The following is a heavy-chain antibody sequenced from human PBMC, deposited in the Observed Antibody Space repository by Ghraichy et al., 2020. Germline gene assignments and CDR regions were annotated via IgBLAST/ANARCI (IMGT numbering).Heavy chain of an antibody. D-gene: IGHD3-22*01. CDR2: VYSGGSI. Sequence: GRSLRLSCAASGFNVISNYMSWVRQAPGKGLEWVSVVYSGGSIYYADSAKGRLTRSRHNSNNMVFLQMNNLRTDDTDIYYCAKESRLSGRGAYFYAALAFGGQGALVNVA. CDR1: GFNVISNY. CDR3: AKESRLSGRGAYFYAALAF. J-gene: IGHJ1*01. V-gene: IGHV3-53*04.